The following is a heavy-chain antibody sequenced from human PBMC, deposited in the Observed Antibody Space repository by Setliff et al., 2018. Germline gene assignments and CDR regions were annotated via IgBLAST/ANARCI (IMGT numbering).Heavy chain of an antibody. CDR2: INQRESAK. CDR1: GFTFSSRW. CDR3: ARTDGTNLGYFDN. J-gene: IGHJ4*02. Sequence: GGSLRLSCVVSGFTFSSRWMSWVRQAPGKGLEWVANINQRESAKLYVDSVKGRFTISRDNAENSLYLQMTSLRAEDTAVYYCARTDGTNLGYFDNWGQGTLVTVSS. V-gene: IGHV3-7*03. D-gene: IGHD2-8*01.